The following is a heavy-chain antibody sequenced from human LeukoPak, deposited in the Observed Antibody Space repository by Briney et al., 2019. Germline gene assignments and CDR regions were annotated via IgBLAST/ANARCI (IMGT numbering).Heavy chain of an antibody. CDR3: AKDRGMGVADSHPDYFDY. V-gene: IGHV3-23*01. CDR1: GFTFSSYA. J-gene: IGHJ4*02. Sequence: GGSLRLSCAASGFTFSSYAMSWVRQAPGKGLEWVSAISGSGGSTYYADSVKGRFTISRDNSKNTLYLQMNSLRAEDTAVYYCAKDRGMGVADSHPDYFDYWGQGTLVTVSS. D-gene: IGHD6-19*01. CDR2: ISGSGGST.